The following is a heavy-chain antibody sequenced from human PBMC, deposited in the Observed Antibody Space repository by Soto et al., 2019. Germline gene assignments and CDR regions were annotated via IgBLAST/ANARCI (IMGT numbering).Heavy chain of an antibody. Sequence: QVQLVQSGAEVKKPGSSVKVSCKASGGAFNNYIFDWVRQAPGQGLEWMGGIIPMFGTPKYAQTFQYRITMSADVSTGTAYMELTSLRFDDTAVYYCARGRDQPPVGLYFDSWGEGTRVTVSS. CDR3: ARGRDQPPVGLYFDS. D-gene: IGHD1-26*01. V-gene: IGHV1-69*01. CDR2: IIPMFGTP. CDR1: GGAFNNYI. J-gene: IGHJ4*02.